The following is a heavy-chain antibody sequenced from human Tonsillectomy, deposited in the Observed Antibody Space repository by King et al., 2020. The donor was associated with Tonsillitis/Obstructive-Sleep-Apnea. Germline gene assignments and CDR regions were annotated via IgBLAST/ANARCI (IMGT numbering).Heavy chain of an antibody. CDR2: IYSDGKT. CDR3: ARSQYSSGYLGY. V-gene: IGHV3-66*01. D-gene: IGHD6-19*01. Sequence: VQLVESGGGLVQRGGSLRLSCTASGFTFSHTYMNWVRQAPGKGLEWVSIIYSDGKTDYADSVRDRFTISIDNSRNTVNLQMDSLREEDTAVYYCARSQYSSGYLGYWGQGTLVTVSS. CDR1: GFTFSHTY. J-gene: IGHJ4*02.